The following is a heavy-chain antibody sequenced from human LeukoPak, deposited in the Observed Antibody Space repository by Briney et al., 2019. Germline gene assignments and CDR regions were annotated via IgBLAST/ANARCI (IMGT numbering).Heavy chain of an antibody. CDR1: GFPISTNG. CDR3: ARGAVYYMDI. CDR2: IVGGDGGT. D-gene: IGHD6-19*01. J-gene: IGHJ6*03. Sequence: GGTLRLSCAASGFPISTNGMSWVREAPGKGLEWVSGIVGGDGGTYYADSVKGRFIISRDNSKNTLYVQMNSLRAEDTAVYYCARGAVYYMDIWGKGTTVTISS. V-gene: IGHV3-23*01.